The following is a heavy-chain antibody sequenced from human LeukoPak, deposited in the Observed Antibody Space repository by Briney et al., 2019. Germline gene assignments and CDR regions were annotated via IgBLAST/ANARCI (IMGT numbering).Heavy chain of an antibody. J-gene: IGHJ5*02. CDR3: ARRGPPRTMLRGVKSGWFDP. Sequence: PSETLSLTCTVSGGSISSSSYYWGWIRRPPGKGLEWIGSIYYSGSTYYNPSLKSRVTISVDTSKNQFSLKLSSVTAADTAVYYCARRGPPRTMLRGVKSGWFDPWGQGTLVTVSS. D-gene: IGHD3-10*01. CDR2: IYYSGST. CDR1: GGSISSSSYY. V-gene: IGHV4-39*01.